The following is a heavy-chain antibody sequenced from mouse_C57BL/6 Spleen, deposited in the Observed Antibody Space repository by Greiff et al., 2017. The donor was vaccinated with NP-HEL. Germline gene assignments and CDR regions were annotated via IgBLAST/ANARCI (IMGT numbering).Heavy chain of an antibody. CDR1: GYTFTDYY. CDR3: ARQYYYGIFYAMDY. Sequence: EVQLQQSGPELVKPGASVKISCKASGYTFTDYYMNWVKQSHGKSLEWIGVINPNNGGTSYNQKFKGKATLTVDKSSSTAYMELLSLTSEDSAVYYCARQYYYGIFYAMDYWGQGTSVTVSS. V-gene: IGHV1-26*01. CDR2: INPNNGGT. J-gene: IGHJ4*01. D-gene: IGHD1-1*01.